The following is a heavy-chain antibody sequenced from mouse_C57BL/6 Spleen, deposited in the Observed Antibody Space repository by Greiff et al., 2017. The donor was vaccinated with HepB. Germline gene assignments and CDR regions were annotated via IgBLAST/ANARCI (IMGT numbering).Heavy chain of an antibody. CDR1: GYTFTNYW. CDR2: IYPGGGYT. V-gene: IGHV1-63*01. D-gene: IGHD3-2*02. J-gene: IGHJ3*01. Sequence: QVQLQQSGAELVRPGTSVKMSCKASGYTFTNYWIGWAKQRPGHGLEWIGDIYPGGGYTNYNEKFKGKATLTADKSSSTAYMQFSSLTSEDSAIYYCARMVDSSGYWFAYWGQGTLVTVSA. CDR3: ARMVDSSGYWFAY.